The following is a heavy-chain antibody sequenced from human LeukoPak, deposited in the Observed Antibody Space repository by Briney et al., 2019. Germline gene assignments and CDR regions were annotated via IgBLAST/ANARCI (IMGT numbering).Heavy chain of an antibody. Sequence: SETLSLTCTVSGGSISTSSYYWGWIRQPPGKGLEWIGSIYHSGSTDYNSSLKSRVTISVDTSKNQFSLKLSSVTAADTAVYYCARHKRVRGVTLYYYYYMDVWGEGTTVTISS. V-gene: IGHV4-39*01. D-gene: IGHD3-10*01. J-gene: IGHJ6*03. CDR1: GGSISTSSYY. CDR3: ARHKRVRGVTLYYYYYMDV. CDR2: IYHSGST.